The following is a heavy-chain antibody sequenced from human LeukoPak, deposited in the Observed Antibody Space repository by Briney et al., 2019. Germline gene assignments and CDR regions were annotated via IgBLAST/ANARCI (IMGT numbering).Heavy chain of an antibody. CDR2: IYYSGST. CDR1: GGSFSSYY. CDR3: ARATRLLLFDY. V-gene: IGHV4-59*01. D-gene: IGHD2-15*01. J-gene: IGHJ4*02. Sequence: SGTLSLTCTVSGGSFSSYYWSWIRQPPGKGLEWIAYIYYSGSTNYNPSLKSRGTISVDTSKNQFSLKLSSVSAADTAVYYCARATRLLLFDYWGQGTLVTVSS.